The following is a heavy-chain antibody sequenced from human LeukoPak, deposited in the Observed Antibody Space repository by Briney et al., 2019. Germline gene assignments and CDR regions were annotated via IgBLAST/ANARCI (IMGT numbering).Heavy chain of an antibody. J-gene: IGHJ4*02. CDR2: ISRDSGYT. Sequence: GGSLRLSCAASGFTFDGYAMHWVRQAPGRGLEWVSLISRDSGYTYYAASVKGRFTISRDNSKNSLYLQMNSLRTEDTALYYCAKVAYSTSADYWGQGTLVTVSS. V-gene: IGHV3-43*02. D-gene: IGHD6-6*01. CDR3: AKVAYSTSADY. CDR1: GFTFDGYA.